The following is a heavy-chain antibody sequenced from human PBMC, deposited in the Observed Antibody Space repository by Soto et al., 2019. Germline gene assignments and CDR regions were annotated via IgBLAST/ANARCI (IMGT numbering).Heavy chain of an antibody. CDR1: GGSISSGGYS. Sequence: SETLSLTCAVSGGSISSGGYSWSWIRQPPGKGLEWIGYIYHSGSTYYNPSLKSRVTISVDTSKNQFSLKLSSVTAADTAVYYCARLPLYYYYYYMDVWGKGTTVTVS. CDR2: IYHSGST. V-gene: IGHV4-30-2*01. CDR3: ARLPLYYYYYYMDV. J-gene: IGHJ6*03.